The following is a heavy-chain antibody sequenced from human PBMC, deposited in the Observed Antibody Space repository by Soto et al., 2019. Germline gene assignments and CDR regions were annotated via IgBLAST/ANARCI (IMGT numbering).Heavy chain of an antibody. D-gene: IGHD4-17*01. CDR3: ARSAGDYGLAFDY. J-gene: IGHJ4*02. CDR2: IYYSGST. V-gene: IGHV4-31*03. Sequence: SETLSLTCTVSGGSISSGGYYWSWIRQHPGKGLEWIGYIYYSGSTYYNPSLKSRVTISVDTSKNQFSLKLSSVTAADTAVYYCARSAGDYGLAFDYWGQGTLVTVSS. CDR1: GGSISSGGYY.